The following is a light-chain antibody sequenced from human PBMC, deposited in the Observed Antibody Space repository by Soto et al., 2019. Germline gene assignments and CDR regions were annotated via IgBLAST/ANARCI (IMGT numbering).Light chain of an antibody. CDR1: QDVSEY. Sequence: DIQMTQSPSSLSASAGDRVTITCQASQDVSEYLNWFQQRPGKAPKLLISDASNLESGVPARFSGSGSGTEFTFTISSLQPEDIATYYCQQYQTLPTFGQGTRLEIK. V-gene: IGKV1-33*01. J-gene: IGKJ5*01. CDR2: DAS. CDR3: QQYQTLPT.